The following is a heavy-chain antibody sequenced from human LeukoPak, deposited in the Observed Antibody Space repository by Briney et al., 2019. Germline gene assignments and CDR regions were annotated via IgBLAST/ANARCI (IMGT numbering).Heavy chain of an antibody. V-gene: IGHV1-18*01. Sequence: ASVKVSCKASDYTFSSYGISWIRQAPGQGLEWMGWISGYNGNTNYAQKLQGRVTMTTDTSTSTAYMELRSLRSDDTAVYYCARDCSSTSCWFDPWGQGTLVTVSS. CDR3: ARDCSSTSCWFDP. CDR2: ISGYNGNT. J-gene: IGHJ5*02. CDR1: DYTFSSYG. D-gene: IGHD2-2*01.